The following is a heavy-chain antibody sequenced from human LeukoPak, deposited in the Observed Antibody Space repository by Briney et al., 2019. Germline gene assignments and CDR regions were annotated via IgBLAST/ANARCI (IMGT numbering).Heavy chain of an antibody. CDR1: GFTFSGSA. Sequence: GGSLKLSCAASGFTFSGSAMHWVRQASGKGLEWVGRIRSKANSYATAYAASVKGRFTISRDDSKNTAYLQMNSLKTEDTAVYYCTRQLGIDKNYFDYWVQGTLVTVSS. D-gene: IGHD1-14*01. CDR3: TRQLGIDKNYFDY. CDR2: IRSKANSYAT. V-gene: IGHV3-73*01. J-gene: IGHJ4*02.